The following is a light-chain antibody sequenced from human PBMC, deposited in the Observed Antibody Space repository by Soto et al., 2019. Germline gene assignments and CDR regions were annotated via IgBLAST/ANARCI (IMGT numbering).Light chain of an antibody. CDR3: QQYNNWPWT. V-gene: IGKV3-20*01. Sequence: EIVLTQSPGTLSLSPGERATLSCRASQSVSSSYLAWYQQKPGQAPRLLIYGASSRATGIPDRFSGSGSGTDFTLTISGLQPEDIATYYCQQYNNWPWTFGQGTKVDIK. CDR1: QSVSSSY. J-gene: IGKJ1*01. CDR2: GAS.